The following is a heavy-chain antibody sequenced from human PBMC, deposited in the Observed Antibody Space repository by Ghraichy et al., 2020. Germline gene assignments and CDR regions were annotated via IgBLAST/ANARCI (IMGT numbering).Heavy chain of an antibody. Sequence: GGSLRLSCAASGFTFSDYYMSWIRQAPGKGLECVSYISSSSTYTNYADSVKGRFTISRDNAKNSLYLQMNSLRAEDTAVYYCARDPGRGGDYGNNWFDPWAREPWSPSPQ. CDR3: ARDPGRGGDYGNNWFDP. D-gene: IGHD4/OR15-4a*01. CDR2: ISSSSTYT. CDR1: GFTFSDYY. V-gene: IGHV3-11*06. J-gene: IGHJ5*02.